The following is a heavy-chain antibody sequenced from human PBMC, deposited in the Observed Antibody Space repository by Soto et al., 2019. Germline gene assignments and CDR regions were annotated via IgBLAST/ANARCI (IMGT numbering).Heavy chain of an antibody. V-gene: IGHV3-48*01. D-gene: IGHD2-2*01. CDR1: GFTFSSYS. CDR2: ISSSSSTI. Sequence: EVQLVEAGGGLVQPGGSLRLSCAASGFTFSSYSMNWVRQAPGKGLEWVSYISSSSSTIYYADSVKGRFTISRDNAKNSLYLQMNSLRAEDTAVYYCARAILVVPAAIYYYGMDVWGQGTTVTVSS. CDR3: ARAILVVPAAIYYYGMDV. J-gene: IGHJ6*02.